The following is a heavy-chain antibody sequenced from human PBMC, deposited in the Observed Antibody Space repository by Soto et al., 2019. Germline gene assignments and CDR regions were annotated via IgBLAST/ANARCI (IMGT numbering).Heavy chain of an antibody. Sequence: QVQLVQSGAEVKQPGSSVKVSCKASGGTFSSYAISWVRQAPGQGLEWMGGIIPIFGTANYAQKFQGRVTITADESTSTAYMELSSLRSEDTAVYYCARDQEITIFGGDYYYYGMDVWGQGTTVTVSS. CDR2: IIPIFGTA. CDR1: GGTFSSYA. J-gene: IGHJ6*02. V-gene: IGHV1-69*01. D-gene: IGHD3-3*01. CDR3: ARDQEITIFGGDYYYYGMDV.